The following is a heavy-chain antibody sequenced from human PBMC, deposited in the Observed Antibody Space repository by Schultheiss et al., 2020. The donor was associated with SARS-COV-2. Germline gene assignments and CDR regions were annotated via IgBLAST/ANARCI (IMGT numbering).Heavy chain of an antibody. CDR2: ISSSSSYI. CDR3: AITGDSSGWYNYFDY. J-gene: IGHJ4*02. Sequence: GGSLRLSCAASGFTVSSNYMSWVRQAPGKGLEWVSSISSSSSYIYYADSVKGRFTISRDNAKNSLYLQMNSLRAEDTAVYYCAITGDSSGWYNYFDYWGQGTLVTVSS. V-gene: IGHV3-21*01. D-gene: IGHD6-19*01. CDR1: GFTVSSNY.